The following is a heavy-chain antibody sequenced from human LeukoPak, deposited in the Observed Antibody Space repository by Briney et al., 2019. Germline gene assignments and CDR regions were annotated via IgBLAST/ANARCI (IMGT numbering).Heavy chain of an antibody. CDR1: GYTFTNYG. CDR2: ISAYNGNT. CDR3: ARDVVAVRFDP. J-gene: IGHJ5*02. Sequence: ASVKVSCKASGYTFTNYGISWVRQAPGQGLEWMGWISAYNGNTNYAQKLQGRVTVTTDTSTSTAYMELRSLRSDDTAVYYCARDVVAVRFDPWGQGTLVTVSS. D-gene: IGHD2-15*01. V-gene: IGHV1-18*01.